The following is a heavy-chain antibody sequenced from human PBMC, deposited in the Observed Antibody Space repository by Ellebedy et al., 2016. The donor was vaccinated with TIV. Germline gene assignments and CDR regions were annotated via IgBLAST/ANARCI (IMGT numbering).Heavy chain of an antibody. Sequence: GESLKISCAASGFTFSSYSMNWVRQAPGKGLEWVSSISSSSSYIYYADSVKGRFTISRDNAKNPLYLQMNSLRAEDTAVYYCARDLGPWRDYYYYGMDVWGQGTTVTVSS. CDR1: GFTFSSYS. J-gene: IGHJ6*02. CDR3: ARDLGPWRDYYYYGMDV. V-gene: IGHV3-21*01. D-gene: IGHD3-16*01. CDR2: ISSSSSYI.